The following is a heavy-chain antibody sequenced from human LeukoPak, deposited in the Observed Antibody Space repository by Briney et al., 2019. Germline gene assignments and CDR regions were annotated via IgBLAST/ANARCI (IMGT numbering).Heavy chain of an antibody. CDR1: GLTFTTFT. D-gene: IGHD3-10*01. Sequence: PGQSLRLSCAPSGLTFTTFTMNWVRQAPGKGLEWVSAINRVGGGTYYADFLKGRFTISRDNSENTLYLQMNSLRAEDTATYYCAKGTERYREVSSFDSWGQGTQVTVSS. CDR2: INRVGGGT. J-gene: IGHJ4*02. V-gene: IGHV3-23*01. CDR3: AKGTERYREVSSFDS.